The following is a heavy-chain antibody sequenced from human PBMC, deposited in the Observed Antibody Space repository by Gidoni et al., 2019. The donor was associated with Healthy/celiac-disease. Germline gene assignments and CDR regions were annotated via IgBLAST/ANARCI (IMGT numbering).Heavy chain of an antibody. J-gene: IGHJ4*02. CDR3: AKDRRDGYSQWYFDY. V-gene: IGHV3-23*01. D-gene: IGHD4-4*01. Sequence: TISRDNSKNTLYLQMNSLRAEDTAVYYCAKDRRDGYSQWYFDYWGQGTLVTVSS.